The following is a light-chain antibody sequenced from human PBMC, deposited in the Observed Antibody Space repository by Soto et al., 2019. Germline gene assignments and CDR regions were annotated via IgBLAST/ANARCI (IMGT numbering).Light chain of an antibody. CDR3: QQHNNWPWT. J-gene: IGKJ1*01. V-gene: IGKV3-15*01. Sequence: EIEMTQSPATLSVSPGERATLSCRASQSVRSNLARYQQNPGQAPGSLFYVASTRATGIPARFSGSGSGTDFTLTIHTLQSEDFGVYYCQQHNNWPWTSGQRTKVEIK. CDR1: QSVRSN. CDR2: VAS.